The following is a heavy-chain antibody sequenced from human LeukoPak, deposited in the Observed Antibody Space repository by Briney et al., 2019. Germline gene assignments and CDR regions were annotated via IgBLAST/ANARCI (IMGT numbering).Heavy chain of an antibody. Sequence: PSETLSLTCTVSGGSISSYYWSWIRQPAGKGLEWIGRIYTSGSTNYNPSLKSRVTMSVDTSKNQFSLKLSSVTAADTAVYYCARSLKQWLVFDAFDIWGQGTMVTVSS. V-gene: IGHV4-4*07. D-gene: IGHD6-19*01. CDR3: ARSLKQWLVFDAFDI. CDR2: IYTSGST. CDR1: GGSISSYY. J-gene: IGHJ3*02.